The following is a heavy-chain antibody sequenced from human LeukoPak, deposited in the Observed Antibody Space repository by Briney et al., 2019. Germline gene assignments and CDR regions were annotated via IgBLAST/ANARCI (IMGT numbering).Heavy chain of an antibody. D-gene: IGHD3-16*02. J-gene: IGHJ4*02. Sequence: GGSLRLSCAASGFTFDDYAMHWVRHAPGKGLEWVSGISWNSGSIGYADSVKGRFTISRDNAKNSLYLQMNSLRAEDTALYYCAKDGNYDYVWGSYRRFAYFDYWGQGTLVTVSS. V-gene: IGHV3-9*01. CDR1: GFTFDDYA. CDR2: ISWNSGSI. CDR3: AKDGNYDYVWGSYRRFAYFDY.